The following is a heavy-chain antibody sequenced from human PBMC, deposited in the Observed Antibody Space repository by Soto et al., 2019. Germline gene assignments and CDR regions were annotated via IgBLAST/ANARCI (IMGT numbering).Heavy chain of an antibody. Sequence: SETLSLTCTVSGGSISSFYWSWIRQPPGRGLEWIGYIYHSGYTSYNPSLKSRVTMSVDTSKNRFSLKLNSVTAADTAMYYCARLTYYDSTGYFDFWGQGTLVTVS. CDR2: IYHSGYT. V-gene: IGHV4-59*01. D-gene: IGHD3-22*01. CDR1: GGSISSFY. CDR3: ARLTYYDSTGYFDF. J-gene: IGHJ4*02.